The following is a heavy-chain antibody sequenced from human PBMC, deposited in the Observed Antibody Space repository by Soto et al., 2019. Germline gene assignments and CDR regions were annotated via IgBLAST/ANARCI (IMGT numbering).Heavy chain of an antibody. D-gene: IGHD5-12*01. J-gene: IGHJ6*02. CDR3: AAAIVATTSYYGMDV. V-gene: IGHV1-58*01. CDR2: IVVGSGNT. CDR1: GYTITAHL. Sequence: ASVKVSCKASGYTITAHLLHWVRQARGQRLEWIGWIVVGSGNTNYAQKFQERVTITRDMSTSTAYMELSSLRSEDTAVYYCAAAIVATTSYYGMDVWGQGTTVTVS.